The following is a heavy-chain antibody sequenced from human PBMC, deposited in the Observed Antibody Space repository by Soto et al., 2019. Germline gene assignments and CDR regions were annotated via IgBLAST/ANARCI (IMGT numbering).Heavy chain of an antibody. Sequence: EVQLVESGEGSVQPGESLRLSCAASGFSFRDYDMHWVRQRKGKGLEWVSALGAARGPYYVGSVKGRFSVSRDNAQNSLFLQMNNLRVDDTAVYFCARAYLGRLPRRADYYYAMDVWGRGTTVTVSS. CDR1: GFSFRDYD. CDR2: LGAARGP. CDR3: ARAYLGRLPRRADYYYAMDV. D-gene: IGHD1-26*01. J-gene: IGHJ6*02. V-gene: IGHV3-13*05.